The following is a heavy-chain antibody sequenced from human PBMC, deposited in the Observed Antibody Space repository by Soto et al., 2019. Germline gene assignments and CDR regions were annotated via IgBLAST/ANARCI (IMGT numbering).Heavy chain of an antibody. V-gene: IGHV4-59*08. Sequence: QVQLQESGPGLVKPSETLSLTCTVSGDSLTNYYCSWFRQPPGKGLEWIGYIMYSGYSAYNLSLTXXVXMSTDPSRSQLSRRLGSVTATDTAVYYCARHGFGRLHGLVDVWGQGTTVIVSS. D-gene: IGHD3-10*01. J-gene: IGHJ6*02. CDR1: GDSLTNYY. CDR2: IMYSGYS. CDR3: ARHGFGRLHGLVDV.